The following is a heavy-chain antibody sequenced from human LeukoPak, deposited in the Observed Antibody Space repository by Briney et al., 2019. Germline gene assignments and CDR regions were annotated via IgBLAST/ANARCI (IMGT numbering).Heavy chain of an antibody. Sequence: GGSLRLSCAASGITFSTSTMNWVRQAPGKGLEWVSYISGSSSTIYYADSVKGRFTVSRDNAGNSLYLQMNNLRDDDTAVYYCARAYYYDSSVTPDYWGQGTLVTVSS. J-gene: IGHJ4*02. CDR3: ARAYYYDSSVTPDY. D-gene: IGHD3-22*01. CDR2: ISGSSSTI. V-gene: IGHV3-48*02. CDR1: GITFSTST.